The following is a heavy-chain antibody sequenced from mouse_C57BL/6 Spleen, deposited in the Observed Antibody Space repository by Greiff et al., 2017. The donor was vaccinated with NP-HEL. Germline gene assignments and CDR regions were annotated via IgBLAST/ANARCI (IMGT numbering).Heavy chain of an antibody. D-gene: IGHD2-3*01. CDR3: ARMDGGYYFDY. CDR1: GYTFTSYT. J-gene: IGHJ2*01. V-gene: IGHV1-4*01. CDR2: INPSSGYT. Sequence: QVQLQQSGAGLARPGASVKMSCKASGYTFTSYTMHWVKQRPGPGLEWIGYINPSSGYTQYNQKFKDKATLTADKSSSTAYMQLSSLTSEDSAVYYCARMDGGYYFDYWGQGTTLTVSS.